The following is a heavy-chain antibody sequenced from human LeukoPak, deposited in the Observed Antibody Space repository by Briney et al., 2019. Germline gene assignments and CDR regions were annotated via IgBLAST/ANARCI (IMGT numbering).Heavy chain of an antibody. CDR1: GYSFTSYW. J-gene: IGHJ1*01. CDR2: IYPGDSDT. Sequence: GESLKISCKGSGYSFTSYWIGWVRQMPGKGLEWMGTIYPGDSDTRYSPSFQGQVTISADKSISTAYLQWSSLKASDTAMYYCARPGLVGATTPEYFQHWGQGTLVTVSS. CDR3: ARPGLVGATTPEYFQH. V-gene: IGHV5-51*01. D-gene: IGHD1-26*01.